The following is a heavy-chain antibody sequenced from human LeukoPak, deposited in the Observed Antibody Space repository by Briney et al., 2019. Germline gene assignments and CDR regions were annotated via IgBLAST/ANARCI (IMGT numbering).Heavy chain of an antibody. Sequence: GRSLRLSCAASGFTFSSYGMHWVRQAPGKGLEWVAVIWYDGSNKYYADSVKGRFTISRDNSKNTLYLQMNSLRAEDTAVYYCARDQGIAAAGYFDYWGQGTLATVSS. CDR3: ARDQGIAAAGYFDY. J-gene: IGHJ4*02. D-gene: IGHD6-13*01. CDR2: IWYDGSNK. CDR1: GFTFSSYG. V-gene: IGHV3-33*01.